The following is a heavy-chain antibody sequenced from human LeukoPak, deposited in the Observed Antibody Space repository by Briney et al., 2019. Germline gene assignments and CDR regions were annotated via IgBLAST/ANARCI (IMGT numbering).Heavy chain of an antibody. CDR2: INHSGST. CDR3: ARDAYSSSEVDWFDP. J-gene: IGHJ5*02. D-gene: IGHD6-13*01. Sequence: SETLSLTCAVYGGSFSDYYWSWIRQPPGKGLEWIGEINHSGSTNYNPSLKSRVTISVDTSKNQFSLKLSSVTAADMAVYYCARDAYSSSEVDWFDPWGQGTLVTVSS. CDR1: GGSFSDYY. V-gene: IGHV4-34*01.